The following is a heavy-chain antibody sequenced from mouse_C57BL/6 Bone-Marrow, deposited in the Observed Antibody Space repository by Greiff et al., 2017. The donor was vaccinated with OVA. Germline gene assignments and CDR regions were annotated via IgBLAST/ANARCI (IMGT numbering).Heavy chain of an antibody. CDR3: TTGNYGY. V-gene: IGHV14-4*01. D-gene: IGHD2-1*01. CDR2: IDPENGDT. Sequence: EVKLQQSGAELVRPGASVKLSCTASGFNIKDDYMHWVKQRPEQGLEWIGWIDPENGDTEYASKFQGKATITADTSSNTAYLQLSSLTSEDTAVYYCTTGNYGYWGQVTTLTVSS. CDR1: GFNIKDDY. J-gene: IGHJ2*01.